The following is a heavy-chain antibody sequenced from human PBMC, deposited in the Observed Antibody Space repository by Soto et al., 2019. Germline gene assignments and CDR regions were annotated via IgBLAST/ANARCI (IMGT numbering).Heavy chain of an antibody. D-gene: IGHD3-10*01. CDR2: IRSKANSYAT. CDR1: GFTFSGSA. J-gene: IGHJ4*02. V-gene: IGHV3-73*01. CDR3: TSRPMVRGVIIDY. Sequence: GGSLRLSCAASGFTFSGSAMHWVRQASGKGLEWVGRIRSKANSYATAYAASVKGRFTISRDDSKNTAYLQMNSLKTEDTAVYYCTSRPMVRGVIIDYWGQGTLVTVSS.